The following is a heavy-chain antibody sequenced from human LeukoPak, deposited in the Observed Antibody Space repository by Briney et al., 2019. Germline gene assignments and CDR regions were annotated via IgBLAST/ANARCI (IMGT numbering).Heavy chain of an antibody. CDR2: VYIGGNT. Sequence: GGSLRLSCAASGFTVSSNYMTWVRQAPGKGLEWVSLVYIGGNTYYADSVKGRFTISRDNSKNTLYLEMNSLRAEDTAVYYCARDGSSHYYFDYWGQGTLVTVSS. CDR1: GFTVSSNY. J-gene: IGHJ4*02. D-gene: IGHD2-15*01. V-gene: IGHV3-66*01. CDR3: ARDGSSHYYFDY.